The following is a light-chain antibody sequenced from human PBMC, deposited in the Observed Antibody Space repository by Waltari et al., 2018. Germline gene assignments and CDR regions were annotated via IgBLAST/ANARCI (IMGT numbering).Light chain of an antibody. Sequence: SSELTQDPAVSVALGQTVRITCHGDSLRNHFVSWYQQKPGQAPILLIFNTYNRPSGVPYRFSGSSSGDTASLTLTGAQAEDEADYYCNSRDTTGDLLVFGGGTKLTVL. CDR2: NTY. V-gene: IGLV3-19*01. CDR3: NSRDTTGDLLV. J-gene: IGLJ2*01. CDR1: SLRNHF.